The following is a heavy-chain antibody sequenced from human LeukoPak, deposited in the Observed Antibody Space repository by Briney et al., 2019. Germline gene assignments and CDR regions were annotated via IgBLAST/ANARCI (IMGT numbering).Heavy chain of an antibody. CDR2: IFPSASA. D-gene: IGHD6-19*01. V-gene: IGHV4-4*07. CDR1: GGSVSSYY. J-gene: IGHJ3*02. Sequence: SETLSLTCTVSGGSVSSYYWNWIRQPAGKGLEWIGRIFPSASANYNPSLKSRVTVSLDKSKNQFSLKLSFVTAADTAIYSCARGIYTTGWYDAFDIWGQGTMVTVSS. CDR3: ARGIYTTGWYDAFDI.